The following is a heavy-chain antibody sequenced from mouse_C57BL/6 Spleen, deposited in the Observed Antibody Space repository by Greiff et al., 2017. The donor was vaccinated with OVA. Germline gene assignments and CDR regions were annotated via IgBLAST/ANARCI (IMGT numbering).Heavy chain of an antibody. Sequence: EVKLMESGPGLVKPSQSLSLTCSVTGYSITSGYYWNWIRQFPGNKLEWMGYISYDGSNNYNPSLKNRISITRDTSKNQFFLKLNSVTTEDTATYDCAREGILRADYAMDYWGQGTSVTVSS. CDR2: ISYDGSN. D-gene: IGHD1-1*01. CDR3: AREGILRADYAMDY. CDR1: GYSITSGYY. V-gene: IGHV3-6*01. J-gene: IGHJ4*01.